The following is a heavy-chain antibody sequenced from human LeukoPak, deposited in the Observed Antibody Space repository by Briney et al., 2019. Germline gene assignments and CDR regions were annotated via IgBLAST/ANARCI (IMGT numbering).Heavy chain of an antibody. Sequence: SETLSLTCSVSGDSISPYYWSWIRQPPGKGLEWIGFVYYRGNTNYNPSLKSRVTISVDMSKNQFSLKLSSVTAADTAVYYCARDQRYCSGGSCYSKPADYWGQGTLVTVSS. J-gene: IGHJ4*02. CDR2: VYYRGNT. CDR3: ARDQRYCSGGSCYSKPADY. D-gene: IGHD2-15*01. CDR1: GDSISPYY. V-gene: IGHV4-59*12.